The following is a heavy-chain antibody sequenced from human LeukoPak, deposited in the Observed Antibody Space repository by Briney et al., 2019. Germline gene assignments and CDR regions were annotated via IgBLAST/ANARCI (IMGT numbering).Heavy chain of an antibody. CDR1: GDSISSGDYY. V-gene: IGHV4-30-4*08. D-gene: IGHD6-13*01. J-gene: IGHJ4*02. CDR3: ARDSSSSWYVDY. CDR2: INHSGST. Sequence: SQTLSLTCTVSGDSISSGDYYRSWIRQPPGKGLEWIGEINHSGSTNYNPSLKSRVTISVDTSKNQFSLKLSSVTAADTAVYYCARDSSSSWYVDYWGQGTLVTVSS.